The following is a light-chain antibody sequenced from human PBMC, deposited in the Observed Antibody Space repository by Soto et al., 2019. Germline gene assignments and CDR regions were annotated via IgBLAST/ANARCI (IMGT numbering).Light chain of an antibody. Sequence: ASXGDRVTITCRASQSISSWLAWYQQKHXASSLESRVPSRFSGSGSGTEFTLTISSLQPDDFATYYCQQYNSYWTFGQGTKVEIK. V-gene: IGKV1-5*03. J-gene: IGKJ1*01. CDR2: XAS. CDR3: QQYNSYWT. CDR1: QSISSW.